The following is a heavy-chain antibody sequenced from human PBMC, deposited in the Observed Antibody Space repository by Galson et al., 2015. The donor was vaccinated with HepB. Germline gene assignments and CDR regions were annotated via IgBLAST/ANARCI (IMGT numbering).Heavy chain of an antibody. J-gene: IGHJ4*02. V-gene: IGHV1-18*04. CDR3: ARDRGSGSYYSRCFDY. CDR2: ISAYNGNT. Sequence: SGAEVYTPGASVQVSCKASGYPFTSSGISWVRQAPGQGLEWMGWISAYNGNTNYAQKIQGRVTMTTDTSTSTAYMELRSLRSDDTAVYYCARDRGSGSYYSRCFDYWSQGTLVTVSS. D-gene: IGHD3-10*01. CDR1: GYPFTSSG.